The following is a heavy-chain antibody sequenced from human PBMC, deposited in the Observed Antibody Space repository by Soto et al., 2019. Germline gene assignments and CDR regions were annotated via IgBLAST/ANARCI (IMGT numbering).Heavy chain of an antibody. V-gene: IGHV3-66*01. CDR2: IYSGGST. Sequence: EVQLVESGGGLVQPGGSLRLSCAASGFTVSSNYMSWVRQAPGKGLEWVSVIYSGGSTYYADSVKGRFTISRDNSKNTLYLQMNSLRAEYTAVYDCARGLYSGWHYFDYWGQGTLVTVSS. CDR1: GFTVSSNY. CDR3: ARGLYSGWHYFDY. J-gene: IGHJ4*02. D-gene: IGHD5-12*01.